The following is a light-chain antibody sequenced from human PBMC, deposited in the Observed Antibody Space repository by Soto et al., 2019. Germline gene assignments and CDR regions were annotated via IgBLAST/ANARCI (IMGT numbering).Light chain of an antibody. CDR1: SSSFRTNA. V-gene: IGLV1-44*01. J-gene: IGLJ2*01. Sequence: QSVLTQPPSASGTPGQRVTISCAGKSSSFRTNAVIWYQQLPGSAPKLLMYINNQRPSGVPDRFSGSKSGTSASLAISGLQSEDAADYYCATWDDSLKSVVFGGGTQLTVL. CDR2: INN. CDR3: ATWDDSLKSVV.